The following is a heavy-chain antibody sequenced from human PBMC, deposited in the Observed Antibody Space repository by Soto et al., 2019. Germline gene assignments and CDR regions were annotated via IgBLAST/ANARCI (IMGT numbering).Heavy chain of an antibody. CDR2: ISWKDDK. V-gene: IGHV2-5*01. D-gene: IGHD3-16*02. J-gene: IGHJ4*02. CDR1: GFSLTTSGAG. CDR3: AHRYGGKSYRWYFDS. Sequence: SGPTLVNPTQTLTLTCTYSGFSLTTSGAGVGWIRQPPGKALEWLALISWKDDKRYNPGLESRLTITKDTSKNQVILTLTNMDPVDTATYLCAHRYGGKSYRWYFDSWGQGTLVTVSS.